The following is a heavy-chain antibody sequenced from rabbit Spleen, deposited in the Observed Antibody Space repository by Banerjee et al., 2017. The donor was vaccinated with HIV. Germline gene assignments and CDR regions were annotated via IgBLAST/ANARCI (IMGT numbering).Heavy chain of an antibody. V-gene: IGHV1S45*01. D-gene: IGHD4-1*01. J-gene: IGHJ4*01. CDR1: GFTVSSGYY. Sequence: QEQLVESGGGLVQPEGSLTLTCTASGFTVSSGYYMCWVRQAPGKGPEWIACIYGGGSGSTAYASWAKGRFTVSKTSSTTVTLQMTSLTAADTATYFCARDAGRGWGIILYYFNLWGPGTLVTV. CDR2: IYGGGSGST. CDR3: ARDAGRGWGIILYYFNL.